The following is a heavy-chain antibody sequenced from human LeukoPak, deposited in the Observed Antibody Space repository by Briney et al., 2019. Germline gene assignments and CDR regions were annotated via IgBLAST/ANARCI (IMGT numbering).Heavy chain of an antibody. CDR1: GFTFSSYG. Sequence: GGSLRLSCAASGFTFSSYGMHWVRHAPGKGLEWVAFIRYDGSNKYYADSVKGRFTISRDNSKNTLYLQMNSLRAEDTAVYYCAKSDTAVWYFDYWGQGTLVTVSS. V-gene: IGHV3-30*02. CDR3: AKSDTAVWYFDY. D-gene: IGHD5-18*01. J-gene: IGHJ4*02. CDR2: IRYDGSNK.